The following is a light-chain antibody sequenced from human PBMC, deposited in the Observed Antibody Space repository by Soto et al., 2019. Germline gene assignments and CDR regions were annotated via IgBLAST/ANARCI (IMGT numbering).Light chain of an antibody. V-gene: IGKV1-5*03. Sequence: DIQMTQSPSTLSGSVGDRVTITCRASQTISSWLAWYQQKPGKAPKLLIYKASTLKSGVPSRFSGSGSGTEFTLSINNLQPEDFATYYCQQHYNLPPWTFGQGTKVEI. J-gene: IGKJ1*01. CDR2: KAS. CDR3: QQHYNLPPWT. CDR1: QTISSW.